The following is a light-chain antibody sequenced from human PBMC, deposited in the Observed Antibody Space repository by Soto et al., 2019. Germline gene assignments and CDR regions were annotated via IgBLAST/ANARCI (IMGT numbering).Light chain of an antibody. J-gene: IGKJ3*01. V-gene: IGKV3-20*01. Sequence: EIVLTQYPGTLSLSPGERATLSCRASQSVISRYLAWYQQKPGHAPRLLIYGASSRATVIADRFSGSGSETDFTLTISRLEPDDFAVYYCQQYGSSPLFGPGTKVDIK. CDR2: GAS. CDR1: QSVISRY. CDR3: QQYGSSPL.